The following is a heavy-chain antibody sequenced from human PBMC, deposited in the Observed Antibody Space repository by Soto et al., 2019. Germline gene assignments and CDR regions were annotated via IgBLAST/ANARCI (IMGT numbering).Heavy chain of an antibody. CDR3: AREGSGYNF. CDR2: IVPVFGRP. D-gene: IGHD5-12*01. J-gene: IGHJ4*02. CDR1: GCSFSNCG. Sequence: ASVKVSCKASGCSFSNCGIMGVGQAPGQGLECMGGIVPVFGRPNYAQRFRGRLTINADESTSTGYMELISMRSDDTAVYYCAREGSGYNFWGQGTQVTVYS. V-gene: IGHV1-69*13.